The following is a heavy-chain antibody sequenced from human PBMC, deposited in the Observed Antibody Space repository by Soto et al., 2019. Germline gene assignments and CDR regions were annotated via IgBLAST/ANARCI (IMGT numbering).Heavy chain of an antibody. D-gene: IGHD2-21*02. J-gene: IGHJ4*02. CDR1: GGSISSSSYY. Sequence: SETLSLTXTVSGGSISSSSYYWGWIRQPPGKGLEWIGSIYYSGSTYNNPSLRSRVSMSIDTSKDQFSLKLKSVTAADTALYFCARQRTSVVTQAYFDVWGPGSRVTAPQ. CDR2: IYYSGST. V-gene: IGHV4-39*01. CDR3: ARQRTSVVTQAYFDV.